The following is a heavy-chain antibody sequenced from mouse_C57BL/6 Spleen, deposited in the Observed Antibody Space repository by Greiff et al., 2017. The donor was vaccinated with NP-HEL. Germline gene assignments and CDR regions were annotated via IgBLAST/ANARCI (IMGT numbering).Heavy chain of an antibody. Sequence: QVQLKQPGAELVRPGTSVKLSCKASGYTFTSYWMHWVKQRPGQGLEWIGVIDPSDSYTNYNQKFKGKATLTVDTSSSTAYMQLSSLTSEDSAVYYCARGGITTVVAHWYFDVWGTGTTVTVSS. CDR3: ARGGITTVVAHWYFDV. D-gene: IGHD1-1*01. V-gene: IGHV1-59*01. J-gene: IGHJ1*03. CDR2: IDPSDSYT. CDR1: GYTFTSYW.